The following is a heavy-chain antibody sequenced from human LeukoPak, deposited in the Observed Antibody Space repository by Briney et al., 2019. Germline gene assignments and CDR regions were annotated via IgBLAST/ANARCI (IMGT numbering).Heavy chain of an antibody. CDR2: FDPEDGET. D-gene: IGHD2-15*01. Sequence: ASVKVSCKVSGYTLTELSMHWVRQAPGKWLEWMGGFDPEDGETIYAQKFQGRVTMTEDTSTDTAYMELSSLRSEDTAVYYCATDQHRTGWPTPNWGQGTLVTVSS. V-gene: IGHV1-24*01. CDR3: ATDQHRTGWPTPN. CDR1: GYTLTELS. J-gene: IGHJ4*02.